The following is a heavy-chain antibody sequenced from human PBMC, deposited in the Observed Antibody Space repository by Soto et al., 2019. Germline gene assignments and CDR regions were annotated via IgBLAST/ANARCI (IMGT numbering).Heavy chain of an antibody. D-gene: IGHD1-1*01. CDR3: ARDPPTGSTLDWFDS. CDR1: GFSFSSDS. CDR2: ISSSGSFM. Sequence: EVQLVESGGGLVKPGGSLRLSCAASGFSFSSDSMGWVRQAPGKGLEWVSSISSSGSFMNYADSVKGRFTISRDNAKNSLYLQMTSLQDEDTAVYYCARDPPTGSTLDWFDSWGQGTLVTVSA. V-gene: IGHV3-21*01. J-gene: IGHJ5*01.